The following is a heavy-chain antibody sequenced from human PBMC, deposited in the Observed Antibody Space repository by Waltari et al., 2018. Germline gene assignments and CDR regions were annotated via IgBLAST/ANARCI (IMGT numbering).Heavy chain of an antibody. J-gene: IGHJ1*01. D-gene: IGHD4-17*01. V-gene: IGHV1-69-2*01. Sequence: VQLVQSGAEVKKPGASVKVSCKASGYTFTSYGISWVRQAPGQGLEWMGRVDPEDGETIYAEKFQGRVTITADTSTDTAYMELSSLRSEDTAVYYCARVVTTYLEYFQHWGQGTLVTVSS. CDR3: ARVVTTYLEYFQH. CDR2: VDPEDGET. CDR1: GYTFTSYG.